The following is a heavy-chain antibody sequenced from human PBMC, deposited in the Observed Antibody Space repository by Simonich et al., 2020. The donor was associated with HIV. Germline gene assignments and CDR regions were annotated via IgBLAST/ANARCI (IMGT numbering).Heavy chain of an antibody. Sequence: QVQLQQWGAGLLKPSETLSLTCAVYGGSFSGYYWSWIRQPPGKGLEWIGEINHSGGTNYNPSLKSRVTISVDTSKNQFSLKLSSVTAADTAVYYCAGSVADIVAAGFDFWGQGTLVTVSS. D-gene: IGHD5-12*01. CDR2: INHSGGT. CDR1: GGSFSGYY. CDR3: AGSVADIVAAGFDF. J-gene: IGHJ4*02. V-gene: IGHV4-34*01.